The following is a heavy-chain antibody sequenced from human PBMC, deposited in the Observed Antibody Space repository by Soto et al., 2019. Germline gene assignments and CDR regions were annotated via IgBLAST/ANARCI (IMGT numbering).Heavy chain of an antibody. D-gene: IGHD3-22*01. CDR2: IKSKTDGGTT. J-gene: IGHJ4*01. V-gene: IGHV3-15*07. CDR1: GFTFSNAW. Sequence: GGSLRLSCASSGFTFSNAWINWVRQAPGKGLEWVGRIKSKTDGGTTDYAEPVKGRFAISRDDSNNMVYLQMNSLKIEDTAVYYCTTDSYSTIIIVRFDYWGHGTLVTV. CDR3: TTDSYSTIIIVRFDY.